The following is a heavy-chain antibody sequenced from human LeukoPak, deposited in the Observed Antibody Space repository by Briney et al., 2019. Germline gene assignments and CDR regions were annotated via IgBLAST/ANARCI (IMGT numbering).Heavy chain of an antibody. CDR3: TVRDYDFWRGYHS. J-gene: IGHJ4*02. D-gene: IGHD3-3*01. Sequence: SVKVPCKASGFTFTSSVMQWVRQARGQRLEWIGWIVVGSGNTNYAQKFQERVTITRDMSTSTAYMELSNLRSEDTAVYYCTVRDYDFWRGYHSWGLGTLVTVSS. V-gene: IGHV1-58*02. CDR2: IVVGSGNT. CDR1: GFTFTSSV.